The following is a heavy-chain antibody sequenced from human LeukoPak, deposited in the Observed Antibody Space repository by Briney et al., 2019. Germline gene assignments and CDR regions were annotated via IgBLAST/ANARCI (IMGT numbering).Heavy chain of an antibody. J-gene: IGHJ4*02. CDR3: AREGLGENY. CDR2: IYYSGST. Sequence: SETLSLTCTVSGGSISSYYWSWIRQPPGKGLEWIGYIYYSGSTNYNPSLKSRVTISVDTSKNQFSLKLSSVTAADTAVYYCAREGLGENYWGQGTLVTVSS. D-gene: IGHD2-21*01. CDR1: GGSISSYY. V-gene: IGHV4-59*01.